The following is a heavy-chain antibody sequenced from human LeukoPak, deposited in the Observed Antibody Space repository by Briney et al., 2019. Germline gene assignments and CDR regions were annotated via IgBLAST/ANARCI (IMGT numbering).Heavy chain of an antibody. CDR2: ISSSSSYI. CDR1: GFTFSSYS. Sequence: PGGSLRLSCVASGFTFSSYSMNWVRQAPGKGLGWVSSISSSSSYIYYADSVKGRFTVSRDNSKNSLYLQMNSLRTEDTALYYCAKALSMGRSYYYYGMDVWGQGTTVTVSS. D-gene: IGHD2/OR15-2a*01. CDR3: AKALSMGRSYYYYGMDV. J-gene: IGHJ6*02. V-gene: IGHV3-21*04.